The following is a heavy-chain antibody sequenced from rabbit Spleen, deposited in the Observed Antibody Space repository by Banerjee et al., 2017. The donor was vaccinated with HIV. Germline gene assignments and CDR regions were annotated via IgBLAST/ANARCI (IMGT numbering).Heavy chain of an antibody. CDR1: GFSFSSSYW. V-gene: IGHV1S45*01. J-gene: IGHJ6*01. D-gene: IGHD8-1*01. CDR3: ARDTGSSFSSYGMDL. CDR2: IVTGTANT. Sequence: QEQLVESGGGLVQPEGSLTLTCTASGFSFSSSYWICWVRQAPGKGLEWIGCIVTGTANTYYASWAKGRFTVSKTSSTTVTLQMTSLTVADTATYFCARDTGSSFSSYGMDLWGPGTLVTVS.